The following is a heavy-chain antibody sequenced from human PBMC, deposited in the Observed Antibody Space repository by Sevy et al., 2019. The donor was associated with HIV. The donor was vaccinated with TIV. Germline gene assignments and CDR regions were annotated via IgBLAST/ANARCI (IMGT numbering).Heavy chain of an antibody. CDR2: ISGSGGST. D-gene: IGHD3-22*01. CDR3: AKDTDYYDSSGYYYVDY. V-gene: IGHV3-23*01. Sequence: GGSLRLSCAASGFTFSSYAMSWVRQAPGKGLEWVSAISGSGGSTYYADSMKGRFTISRDNSKNTLYLQMNSLRAEDTAVYYCAKDTDYYDSSGYYYVDYWGQGTLVTVSS. CDR1: GFTFSSYA. J-gene: IGHJ4*02.